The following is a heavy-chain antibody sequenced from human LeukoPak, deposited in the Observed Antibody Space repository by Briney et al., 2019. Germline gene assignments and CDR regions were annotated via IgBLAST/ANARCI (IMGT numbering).Heavy chain of an antibody. J-gene: IGHJ4*02. V-gene: IGHV3-21*01. CDR3: ARDPAPHSAHLPHFDY. CDR2: ISDNSAYI. Sequence: PGGSLRLSCAASGFAFGGYTMTWVRQAPWKGLECVSSISDNSAYIYHADSLQGRFTTSRDNAKNSLFLQMSSLRADDTAVYYCARDPAPHSAHLPHFDYWGQGILVTVSS. CDR1: GFAFGGYT. D-gene: IGHD5-18*01.